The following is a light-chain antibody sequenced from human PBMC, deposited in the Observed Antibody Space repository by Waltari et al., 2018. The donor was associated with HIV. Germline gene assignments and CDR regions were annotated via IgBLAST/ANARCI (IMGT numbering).Light chain of an antibody. CDR1: SPHIGAGYH. CDR3: QSYDSNLSGL. V-gene: IGLV1-40*01. J-gene: IGLJ2*01. CDR2: GNS. Sequence: QSELTQPPSVSAAPGQRVTISCTGRSPHIGAGYHVHWYQQVPGRAPKVVIYGNSNRPSGVPDRFSGSKSGSSASLVITGLQSEDEADYYCQSYDSNLSGLFGGGTKVTVL.